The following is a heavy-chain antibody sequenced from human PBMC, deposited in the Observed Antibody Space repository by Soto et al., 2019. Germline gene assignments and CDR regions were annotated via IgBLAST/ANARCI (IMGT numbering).Heavy chain of an antibody. V-gene: IGHV4-59*08. J-gene: IGHJ6*03. Sequence: SETLSLTCTVSGGSISSYYWSWIRQPPGKGLEWIGYIYYSGSTNYNPSLKSRVTISVDTSKNQFSLKLSSVTAADMAVYYCARHLGYCSSTSCSRRIYYYMDVWGKGTTVTVSS. D-gene: IGHD2-2*01. CDR2: IYYSGST. CDR1: GGSISSYY. CDR3: ARHLGYCSSTSCSRRIYYYMDV.